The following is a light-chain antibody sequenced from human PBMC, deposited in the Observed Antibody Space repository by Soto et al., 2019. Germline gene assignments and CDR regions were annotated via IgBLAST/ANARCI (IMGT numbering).Light chain of an antibody. CDR1: SSDVGGYNY. CDR3: SSYTSSSTLV. CDR2: DVS. J-gene: IGLJ2*01. V-gene: IGLV2-14*01. Sequence: QAVVTQPASVSGSPGQSITISCTGTSSDVGGYNYVSWYQQHPGKAPKFMIYDVSNRPSGVSNRFSGSKSGNTASLTISGLQAEDEADYYCSSYTSSSTLVFGGGTKVTVL.